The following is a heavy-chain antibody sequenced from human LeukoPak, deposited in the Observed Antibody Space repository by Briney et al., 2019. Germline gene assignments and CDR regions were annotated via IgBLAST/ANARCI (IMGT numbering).Heavy chain of an antibody. J-gene: IGHJ4*02. D-gene: IGHD5-12*01. CDR3: ARHEEWLRLEGGVIDY. CDR1: GYNFNNNW. CDR2: VYPGDSDT. V-gene: IGHV5-51*01. Sequence: GESLKISCKGSGYNFNNNWIGWVRQMPGKGLEWMGIVYPGDSDTRYSPSFLGKVSISADKSITTAYLQWSSLKASDTAMYYCARHEEWLRLEGGVIDYWGQGTLVTVSS.